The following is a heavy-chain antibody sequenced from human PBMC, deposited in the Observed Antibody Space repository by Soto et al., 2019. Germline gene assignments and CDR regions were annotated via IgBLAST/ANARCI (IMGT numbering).Heavy chain of an antibody. CDR3: ARHLAYCSGGSCYSYNPWFDP. D-gene: IGHD2-15*01. CDR2: IYYSGST. V-gene: IGHV4-39*01. Sequence: TLSLTCTVSGGSISSSSYYWGWIRQPPGKGLEWIGGIYYSGSTYYNPSLKSRVTISVDTSKNQFSLKLSSVTAADTAVYYCARHLAYCSGGSCYSYNPWFDPWGQGTLVTVSS. J-gene: IGHJ5*02. CDR1: GGSISSSSYY.